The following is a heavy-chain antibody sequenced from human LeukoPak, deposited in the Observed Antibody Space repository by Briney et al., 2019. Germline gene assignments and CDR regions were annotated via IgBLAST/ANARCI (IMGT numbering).Heavy chain of an antibody. CDR2: INHSGST. V-gene: IGHV4-34*01. CDR3: ARRDKGSGYYYSAFDI. J-gene: IGHJ3*02. CDR1: GGSFSGYY. Sequence: SETLSLTCAVYGGSFSGYYWSWIRQPPGKGLEWIGEINHSGSTNYNPSLKSRVTISVDTSKNQFSLKLSSVTAADTAVYYCARRDKGSGYYYSAFDIWGQGTMVTVSS. D-gene: IGHD3-22*01.